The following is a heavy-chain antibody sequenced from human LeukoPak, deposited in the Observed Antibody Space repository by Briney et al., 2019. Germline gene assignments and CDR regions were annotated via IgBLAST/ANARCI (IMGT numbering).Heavy chain of an antibody. CDR1: GFTFSSYW. CDR2: IKQVGSEK. Sequence: PGGSLRLSCVASGFTFSSYWMTWVRQAPGKGLEWVANIKQVGSEKYYVDSVKGRFTISRDNAKNSLYLQMNSLRAEDTAVYYCASVGALGYCSSISCYGEDYWGQGTLVTVSS. J-gene: IGHJ4*02. CDR3: ASVGALGYCSSISCYGEDY. V-gene: IGHV3-7*05. D-gene: IGHD2-2*03.